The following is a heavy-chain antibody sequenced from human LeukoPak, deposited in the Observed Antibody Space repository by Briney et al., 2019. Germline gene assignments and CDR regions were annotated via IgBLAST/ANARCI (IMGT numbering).Heavy chain of an antibody. J-gene: IGHJ4*02. Sequence: SETLSLTCAVYGGSFSGYYWSWIRQPPGKGLEWIGEINHSGSTNYNPSLKSRVTISVDTSKNQFSLKLSSVTAADTAVYYCARQGLLWFGELSYWGQGTLVTVSS. D-gene: IGHD3-10*01. CDR1: GGSFSGYY. CDR2: INHSGST. V-gene: IGHV4-34*01. CDR3: ARQGLLWFGELSY.